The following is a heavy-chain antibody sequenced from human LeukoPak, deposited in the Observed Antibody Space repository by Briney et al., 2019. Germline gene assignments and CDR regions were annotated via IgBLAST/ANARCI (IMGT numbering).Heavy chain of an antibody. CDR2: INPNSGGT. Sequence: ASVKVSCKASGYTFTGYYMHWVRQAPGQGLEWMGWINPNSGGTNYAQKFQGWVTMTRDTSISTAYMELSRLRSDDTAVYYCARGYGMSSGWYSAWFDPWGQGTLVTVSS. D-gene: IGHD6-19*01. CDR3: ARGYGMSSGWYSAWFDP. CDR1: GYTFTGYY. J-gene: IGHJ5*02. V-gene: IGHV1-2*04.